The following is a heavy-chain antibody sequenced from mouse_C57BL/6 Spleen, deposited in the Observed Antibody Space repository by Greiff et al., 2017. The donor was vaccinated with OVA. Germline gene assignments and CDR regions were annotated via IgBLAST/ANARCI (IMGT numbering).Heavy chain of an antibody. CDR2: IYPGDGDT. CDR1: GYAFSSSW. D-gene: IGHD1-1*01. Sequence: QVQLQQSGPELVKPGASVKISCKASGYAFSSSWMNWVKQRPGKGLEWIGRIYPGDGDTNYNGKFKGKATLTADKSSSTAYMQLSSLTSEDSAVDFCARRYGSTYAMDYWGQGTSVTVSS. CDR3: ARRYGSTYAMDY. V-gene: IGHV1-82*01. J-gene: IGHJ4*01.